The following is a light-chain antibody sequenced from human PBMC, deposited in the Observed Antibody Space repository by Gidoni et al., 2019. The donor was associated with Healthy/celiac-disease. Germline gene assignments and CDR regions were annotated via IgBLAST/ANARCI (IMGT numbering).Light chain of an antibody. CDR3: QQYNNWSYT. V-gene: IGKV3-15*01. CDR2: GAS. Sequence: EIVMTQSPATLSVSPGERATLSCRASQSVSSNLAWYQQKPGQAPRLPLYGASTRATGIPARFSGSASGTAFTLTISSLQSEDFAVYYCQQYNNWSYTFXXXTKLEIK. CDR1: QSVSSN. J-gene: IGKJ2*01.